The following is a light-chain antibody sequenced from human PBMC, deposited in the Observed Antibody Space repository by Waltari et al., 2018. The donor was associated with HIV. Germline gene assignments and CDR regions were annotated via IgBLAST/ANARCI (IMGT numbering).Light chain of an antibody. V-gene: IGLV2-14*01. CDR1: SSDVGAYNS. CDR2: EVN. Sequence: QSALTQPASVSGSLGPSITISCTGTSSDVGAYNSVPWYQQRPGKVPKLLIYEVNSRPSGIDNRFSGSKSGNTASLTISGLQVEDEADYYCSSFTGSNTYVFGSGTKVTVL. CDR3: SSFTGSNTYV. J-gene: IGLJ1*01.